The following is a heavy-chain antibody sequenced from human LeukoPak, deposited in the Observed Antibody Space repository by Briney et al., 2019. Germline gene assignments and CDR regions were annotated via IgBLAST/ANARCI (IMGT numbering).Heavy chain of an antibody. V-gene: IGHV3-9*01. CDR2: ISWNSGSI. Sequence: GGSLRLSCAASGFTFDDYATHWVRQAPGKGLEWVSGISWNSGSIGYADSVKGRFTISRDNAKNSLYLQMNSLRAEDTALYYCAKSSYGYCSGGSCYVPGAFDIWGQGTMVTVSS. J-gene: IGHJ3*02. CDR3: AKSSYGYCSGGSCYVPGAFDI. CDR1: GFTFDDYA. D-gene: IGHD2-15*01.